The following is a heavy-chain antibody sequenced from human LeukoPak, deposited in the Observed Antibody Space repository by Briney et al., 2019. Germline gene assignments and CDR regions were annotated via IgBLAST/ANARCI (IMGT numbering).Heavy chain of an antibody. V-gene: IGHV3-15*01. CDR2: IKSKADSGTR. Sequence: PGGSLRLSCEASGFSFTDAWMNWVRQVPGKALEWVGRIKSKADSGTRDFAAPVKGRFSISRDDSKKTVYLQMNGLKIEDTAVYYCSAGTGRSDFDYWGQGTLVTVSS. D-gene: IGHD1-1*01. J-gene: IGHJ4*02. CDR1: GFSFTDAW. CDR3: SAGTGRSDFDY.